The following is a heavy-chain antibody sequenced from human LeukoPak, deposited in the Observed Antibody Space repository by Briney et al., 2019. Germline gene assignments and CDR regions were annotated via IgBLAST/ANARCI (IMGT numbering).Heavy chain of an antibody. Sequence: PGGSLRLSCAASGFTFSSYSMNWVRQAPGKGLEWVSSISSSSSYIYYADSVKGRFTISRDNAKNSLYLQMNSLRAEDTAVYYCARFGSYVPPDYYYYYYMDVWGKGTTVTVSS. CDR1: GFTFSSYS. J-gene: IGHJ6*03. D-gene: IGHD5-18*01. V-gene: IGHV3-21*01. CDR3: ARFGSYVPPDYYYYYYMDV. CDR2: ISSSSSYI.